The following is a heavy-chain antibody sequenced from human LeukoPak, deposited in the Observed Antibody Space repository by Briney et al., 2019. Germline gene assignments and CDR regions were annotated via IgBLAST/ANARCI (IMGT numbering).Heavy chain of an antibody. CDR2: ISTYTGNT. D-gene: IGHD6-13*01. Sequence: ASVKVSCKASGYTFASYYMHWVRQAPGQGLEWMGWISTYTGNTNYAQNLQGRVTMTTDTSTSTAYMELRSLRSDDTAVYYCARDAYVSSWPFDYWGQGTLVTVSS. J-gene: IGHJ4*02. CDR3: ARDAYVSSWPFDY. V-gene: IGHV1-18*04. CDR1: GYTFASYY.